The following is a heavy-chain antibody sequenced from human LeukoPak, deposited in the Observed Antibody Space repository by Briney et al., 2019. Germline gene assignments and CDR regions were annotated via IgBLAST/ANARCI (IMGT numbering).Heavy chain of an antibody. CDR3: AKGRYGSGRYYFDH. CDR2: ISGSGGST. J-gene: IGHJ4*02. CDR1: GFTFSSYA. V-gene: IGHV3-23*01. Sequence: HPGGSLRLSCAASGFTFSSYAMSWVRQAPGKGLEWVSAISGSGGSTYYADSVKGRFTISRDNSKNTLYLQMNSLRAEDTAVYYCAKGRYGSGRYYFDHWGQGTLVTVSS. D-gene: IGHD3-10*01.